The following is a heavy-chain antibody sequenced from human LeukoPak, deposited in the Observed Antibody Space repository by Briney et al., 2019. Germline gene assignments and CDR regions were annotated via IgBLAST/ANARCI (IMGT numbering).Heavy chain of an antibody. Sequence: GGSLRLSCAAPGFTFSSYAMSWVRQAPGKGLEWVSAISGSGGSTYYADSVKGQFTISRDNSKNTLYLQMNSLRAEDTAVYYCAKNSPKALMIYYYYYMDVWGKGTTVTVSS. CDR3: AKNSPKALMIYYYYYMDV. V-gene: IGHV3-23*01. CDR1: GFTFSSYA. CDR2: ISGSGGST. D-gene: IGHD3-22*01. J-gene: IGHJ6*03.